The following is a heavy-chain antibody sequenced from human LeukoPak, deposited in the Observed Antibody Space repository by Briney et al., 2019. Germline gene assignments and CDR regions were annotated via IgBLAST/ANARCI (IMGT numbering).Heavy chain of an antibody. CDR1: GGSINSYY. CDR2: IYTSGST. CDR3: ARIGSGYDYDS. D-gene: IGHD5-12*01. V-gene: IGHV4-4*07. Sequence: SETLSLTCTVSGGSINSYYWSWIRQPAGKGQEWIGRIYTSGSTNYNPSLKSRVTMSVDTSTNQFSLKLSSVTAADTAVYYCARIGSGYDYDSWGQGTLVTVSS. J-gene: IGHJ4*02.